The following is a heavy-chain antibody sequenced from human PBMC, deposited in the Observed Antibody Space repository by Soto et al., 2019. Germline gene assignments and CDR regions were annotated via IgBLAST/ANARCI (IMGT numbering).Heavy chain of an antibody. CDR2: IYWDDDK. CDR3: AHYSSTSSFDY. J-gene: IGHJ4*02. Sequence: QITLKESGPTLVKPTQTFTLACTFSGFSLSTSGMGVGWIRQPPGKALAWLALIYWDDDKRYSPSLKSRLTITKDTAKHQVVLTMTNMDPVDTATYYCAHYSSTSSFDYWGQGTLVTVSS. D-gene: IGHD6-13*01. CDR1: GFSLSTSGMG. V-gene: IGHV2-5*02.